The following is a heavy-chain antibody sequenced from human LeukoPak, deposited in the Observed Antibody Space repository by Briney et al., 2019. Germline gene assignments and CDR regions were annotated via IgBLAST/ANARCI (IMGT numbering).Heavy chain of an antibody. J-gene: IGHJ4*02. Sequence: SETLSLTCAVDGGSFSGFYWSWIRQTAGKGLEWIGEINQSGNTNYNPSLTDYNPSLKSRVSISVDTSKKQLSLKLSSVTAADTGVYYCAAENGNFWIGYHYFEDWGQGTLVSVSS. D-gene: IGHD3-3*01. V-gene: IGHV4-34*01. CDR3: AAENGNFWIGYHYFED. CDR1: GGSFSGFY. CDR2: INQSGNT.